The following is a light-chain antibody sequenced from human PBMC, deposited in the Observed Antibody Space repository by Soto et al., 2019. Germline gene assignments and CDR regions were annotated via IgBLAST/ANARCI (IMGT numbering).Light chain of an antibody. CDR2: AAS. J-gene: IGKJ3*01. CDR3: QQSSTTVFT. V-gene: IGKV1-39*01. Sequence: DIQMTQSPSPLSASVGDRVTITCRASQSISNFLSWYQQKPGKAPKLLIYAASSLQSGVPSRFSGSGSGTDFTLTISSLQPEAFATYYCQQSSTTVFTLGPGTEVDIK. CDR1: QSISNF.